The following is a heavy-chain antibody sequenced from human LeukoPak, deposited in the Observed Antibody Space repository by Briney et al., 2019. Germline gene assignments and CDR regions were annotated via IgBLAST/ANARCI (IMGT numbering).Heavy chain of an antibody. J-gene: IGHJ4*02. CDR3: AKVRPHIVVVTAFIDY. D-gene: IGHD2-21*02. Sequence: GGSLRLSCEASGFSMSVYWMSWVRQPPGKGLEWVGNIKPDGSERNYMDSVKGRFTISRDNAKKSLYLQMNSLRAEDTAVYYCAKVRPHIVVVTAFIDYWGQGTLVTVSS. CDR2: IKPDGSER. V-gene: IGHV3-7*03. CDR1: GFSMSVYW.